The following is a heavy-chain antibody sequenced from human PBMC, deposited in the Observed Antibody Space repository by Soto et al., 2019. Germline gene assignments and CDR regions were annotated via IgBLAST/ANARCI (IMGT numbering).Heavy chain of an antibody. CDR1: GFTFSSYS. CDR3: ASRHYGMDV. CDR2: ITSSSSYI. V-gene: IGHV3-21*01. J-gene: IGHJ6*02. Sequence: EVELVESGGGLVKPGGSLRLSCAASGFTFSSYSMNWVRQAPGKGLEWVSSITSSSSYIYYADSVKGRFTISRDNAKNSLYLQRNSLRAEDTAVYYCASRHYGMDVWGQGTTVTVSS.